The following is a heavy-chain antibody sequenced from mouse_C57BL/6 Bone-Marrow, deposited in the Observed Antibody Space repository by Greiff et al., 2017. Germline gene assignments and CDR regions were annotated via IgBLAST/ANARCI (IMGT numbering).Heavy chain of an antibody. D-gene: IGHD2-4*01. Sequence: VQLQQSGAELVRPGASVKLSCTASGFNITDDYMHWVKQRPEQGLEWIGWIDPENGDTEYAAKFQGKATMTADTSSNTAYLQLSSLTSSDTAVYYCTTEGGLRRGYYAMDYWGQGTSVTVSS. CDR3: TTEGGLRRGYYAMDY. CDR1: GFNITDDY. V-gene: IGHV14-4*01. CDR2: IDPENGDT. J-gene: IGHJ4*01.